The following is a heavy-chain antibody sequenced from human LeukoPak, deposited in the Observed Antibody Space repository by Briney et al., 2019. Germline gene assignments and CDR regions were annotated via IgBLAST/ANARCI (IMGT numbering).Heavy chain of an antibody. V-gene: IGHV3-74*01. CDR3: AKVGTTHIRSYFDL. CDR1: GFSFSGHW. Sequence: GGSLRLSCTASGFSFSGHWMHWARQLPGKGMVWVSRISPTGSTTSYAEAVKGRFTVSRDNAKNTLYLQVNNLRAEDTAVYYCAKVGTTHIRSYFDLWGQGALVTVSS. CDR2: ISPTGSTT. J-gene: IGHJ4*02. D-gene: IGHD1-14*01.